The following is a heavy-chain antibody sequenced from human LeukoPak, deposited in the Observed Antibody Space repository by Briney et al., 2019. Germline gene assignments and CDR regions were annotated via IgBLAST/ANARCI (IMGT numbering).Heavy chain of an antibody. CDR1: GFTFDDYA. CDR2: INWVGDTS. J-gene: IGHJ4*02. D-gene: IGHD4-17*01. V-gene: IGHV3-43D*03. Sequence: GGSLRLSCAASGFTFDDYAMHWVRQAPGEGLQWISSINWVGDTSSYADSVKGRFTVSRDNTKGSLYLQMHSLRSEDTALYYCAKDRQYGDYGGGDFFDSWGRGTLVTVSS. CDR3: AKDRQYGDYGGGDFFDS.